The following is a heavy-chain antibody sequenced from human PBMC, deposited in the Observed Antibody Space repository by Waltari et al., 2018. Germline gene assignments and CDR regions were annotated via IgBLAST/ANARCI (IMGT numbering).Heavy chain of an antibody. Sequence: QVQLVQSGAEVKKPGASVKVSCKASGYTFTGYYMHWVRQAPGQGLEWMGRINPNSGDTNYAQKFKGRVTMTRDTSISTAYMELSRLRSDDTAVYYCARALARAGAPFDYWGQGTLVTVSS. CDR3: ARALARAGAPFDY. J-gene: IGHJ4*02. V-gene: IGHV1-2*02. CDR1: GYTFTGYY. CDR2: INPNSGDT. D-gene: IGHD1-26*01.